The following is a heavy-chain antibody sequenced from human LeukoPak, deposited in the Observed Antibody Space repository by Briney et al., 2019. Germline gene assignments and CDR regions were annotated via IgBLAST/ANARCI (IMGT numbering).Heavy chain of an antibody. CDR3: AKDGVEPNSSNWFGFLGP. Sequence: GGSLSLSLAACGFTFTSLPLHSVRQAPGKGLEWVANIKQGSSEKYYVDSVKGRFTISRDDAKNSLYLQMNSLRAEDTAVYYCAKDGVEPNSSNWFGFLGPRGQGTLVTVSS. CDR2: IKQGSSEK. CDR1: GFTFTSLP. V-gene: IGHV3-7*01. J-gene: IGHJ4*01. D-gene: IGHD6-13*01.